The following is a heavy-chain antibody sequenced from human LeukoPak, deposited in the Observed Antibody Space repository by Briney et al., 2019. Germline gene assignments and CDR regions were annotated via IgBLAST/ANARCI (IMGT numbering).Heavy chain of an antibody. CDR3: AGNTFDYNSGGFSG. V-gene: IGHV3-21*01. Sequence: GGSLRLSCAASGFTFSKYSMNWVRQAPGKGLEWVSSISSSGIYIYYADSVKGRFTISRDNAKNSLYLQMNSLRAEDTAVYYCAGNTFDYNSGGFSGWGQGTLVTVSS. J-gene: IGHJ1*01. CDR2: ISSSGIYI. CDR1: GFTFSKYS. D-gene: IGHD3-10*01.